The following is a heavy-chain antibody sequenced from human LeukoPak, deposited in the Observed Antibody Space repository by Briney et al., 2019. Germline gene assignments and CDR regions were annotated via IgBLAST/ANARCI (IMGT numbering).Heavy chain of an antibody. V-gene: IGHV1-2*02. CDR2: INPNSGGT. D-gene: IGHD3-9*01. Sequence: ASVKVSCKASGYTFTGYYMHWVRQAPGQGLEWMGWINPNSGGTNYAQKFQGRVTMTRDTSISTAYMKLSRLRSDDTAVYYCARGGALYYDILTGYPYYFDYWGQGTLVTVSS. CDR1: GYTFTGYY. J-gene: IGHJ4*02. CDR3: ARGGALYYDILTGYPYYFDY.